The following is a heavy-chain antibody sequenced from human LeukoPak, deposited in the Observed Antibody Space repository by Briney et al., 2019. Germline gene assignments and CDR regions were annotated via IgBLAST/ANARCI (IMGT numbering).Heavy chain of an antibody. J-gene: IGHJ5*02. CDR2: ISYSGNT. CDR1: GVSISSSSSY. V-gene: IGHV4-39*01. CDR3: ARLTGNKAKNRRFDP. Sequence: PSETLSLTCAVSGVSISSSSSYWAWIRQPSGKGLEWIATISYSGNTYYNPSLKSRVTISADTSKTPFSLKLSSVTAADTAVYYCARLTGNKAKNRRFDPWGQGTLVTVSS. D-gene: IGHD7-27*01.